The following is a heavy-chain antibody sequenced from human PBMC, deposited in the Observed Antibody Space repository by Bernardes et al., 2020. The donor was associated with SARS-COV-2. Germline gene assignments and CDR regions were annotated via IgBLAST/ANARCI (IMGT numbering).Heavy chain of an antibody. J-gene: IGHJ6*02. CDR3: ARDGGVGYGAYYYYGMDV. CDR1: GFTFSSYA. CDR2: ISYDGSNK. Sequence: GGSLRLSCAASGFTFSSYAMHWVRQAPGKGLEWVAVISYDGSNKYYADSVKGRFTISRDNSKNTLYLQMNSLRAEDTAVYYCARDGGVGYGAYYYYGMDVWGQGTTVTVSS. V-gene: IGHV3-30-3*01. D-gene: IGHD4-17*01.